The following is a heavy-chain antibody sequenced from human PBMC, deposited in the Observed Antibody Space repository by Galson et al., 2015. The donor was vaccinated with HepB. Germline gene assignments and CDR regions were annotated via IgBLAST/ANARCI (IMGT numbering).Heavy chain of an antibody. CDR2: ISSSSSTI. Sequence: SLRLSCAASGFTFSGYSMNWIRQAPGKGLEGVSYISSSSSTIYYADSVKGRFTISRDNAKNSLYLQMNSLRAEDTAVYYCARSTVAKSDYGMDVWGQGTTVTVSS. V-gene: IGHV3-48*01. D-gene: IGHD4-23*01. CDR3: ARSTVAKSDYGMDV. J-gene: IGHJ6*02. CDR1: GFTFSGYS.